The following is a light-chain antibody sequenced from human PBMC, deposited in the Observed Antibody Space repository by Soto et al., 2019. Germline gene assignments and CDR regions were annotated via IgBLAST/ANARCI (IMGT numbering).Light chain of an antibody. J-gene: IGKJ4*01. CDR2: WAS. CDR1: QSVLYSSNNKNY. Sequence: DIVMTQSPDSLAVSLGERVTINCKSSQSVLYSSNNKNYLAWYQQKPGQPPKLLIYWASTRESGVPDRFSGSGSGTDFTLTISSLQAEDVAVYYCQQYYSTRLTFGGGTKVEIK. CDR3: QQYYSTRLT. V-gene: IGKV4-1*01.